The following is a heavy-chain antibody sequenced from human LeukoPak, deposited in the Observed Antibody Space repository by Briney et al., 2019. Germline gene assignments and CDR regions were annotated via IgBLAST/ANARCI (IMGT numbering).Heavy chain of an antibody. CDR2: ISGSGGST. CDR1: GFTFSSYA. J-gene: IGHJ4*02. Sequence: GGSLRLSCAASGFTFSSYAMSWVRQAPGKGLEWVSAISGSGGSTYYADSVKGRFTISRDNSKNTLYLQMNSLRAEDTAVYYCAKKDRISGWYTASGFDYWGQGTLVTVSS. V-gene: IGHV3-23*01. CDR3: AKKDRISGWYTASGFDY. D-gene: IGHD6-19*01.